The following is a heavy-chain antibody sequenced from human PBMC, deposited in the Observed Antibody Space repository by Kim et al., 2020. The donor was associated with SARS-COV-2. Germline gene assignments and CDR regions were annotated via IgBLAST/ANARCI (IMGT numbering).Heavy chain of an antibody. D-gene: IGHD4-17*01. CDR3: ARRNGDYVNY. J-gene: IGHJ4*02. CDR2: ST. V-gene: IGHV4-39*01. Sequence: STYYNPSLKSRVTISVDTSKNQFSLKLSSVTAADTAVYYCARRNGDYVNYWGQGTLVTVSS.